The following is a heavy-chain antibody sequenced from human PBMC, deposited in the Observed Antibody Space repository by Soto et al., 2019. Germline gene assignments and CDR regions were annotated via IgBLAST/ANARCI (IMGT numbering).Heavy chain of an antibody. V-gene: IGHV3-30-3*01. Sequence: QVQLVESGGGVVQPGRSLRLSCAASGFTFSSYAMHWVRQAPGKGLEWVAVISYDGSNKYYADSVKGRFTISRDNSKNTLYLQMNSLRAEDTAVYYCARDDSSDYWGQGTLVTVSS. CDR3: ARDDSSDY. CDR2: ISYDGSNK. J-gene: IGHJ4*02. CDR1: GFTFSSYA.